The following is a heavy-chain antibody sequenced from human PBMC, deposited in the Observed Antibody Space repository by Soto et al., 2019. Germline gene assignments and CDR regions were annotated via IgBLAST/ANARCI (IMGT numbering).Heavy chain of an antibody. CDR1: GFTFDDYA. CDR2: ISWNSGSI. J-gene: IGHJ2*01. V-gene: IGHV3-9*01. D-gene: IGHD3-16*01. CDR3: AQDIVDDGRLSYFDL. Sequence: EVQLVESGGGLVQPGRSLRLSCAASGFTFDDYAMHWVRQAPGKGLEWVSGISWNSGSIGYADSVKGRFTISRDNAKNSLYLQMNSLRAEDTALYYCAQDIVDDGRLSYFDLWGRGTLVTVSS.